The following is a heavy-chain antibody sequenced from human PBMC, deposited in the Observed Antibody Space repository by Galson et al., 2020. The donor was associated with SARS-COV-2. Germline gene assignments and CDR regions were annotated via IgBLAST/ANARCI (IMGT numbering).Heavy chain of an antibody. CDR1: GLTFSDYE. J-gene: IGHJ3*02. D-gene: IGHD1-1*01. Sequence: RGSLKISCVVSGLTFSDYEMNWVRQTPGKGLEWVSYISSRGITMYYADSVKGRFTVYRDNAENSVYLQMIGLTAEDTAIYYCATIHWNRAFDIWGQGTMVTVSS. CDR2: ISSRGITM. V-gene: IGHV3-48*03. CDR3: ATIHWNRAFDI.